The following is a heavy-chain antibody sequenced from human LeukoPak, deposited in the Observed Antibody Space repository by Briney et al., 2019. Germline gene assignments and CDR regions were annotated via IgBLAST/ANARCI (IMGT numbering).Heavy chain of an antibody. V-gene: IGHV3-53*01. Sequence: GGSLRLSCAASGFVVTSNFMSWVRQAPGKALEWISMIHSGGSTYYADSVKGRFTVSRDKSENALYLQMNRMRAEDTAVYYCARETLYSYGYNYYYYMDVWGKGTTVTVSS. CDR2: IHSGGST. CDR1: GFVVTSNF. D-gene: IGHD3-16*01. CDR3: ARETLYSYGYNYYYYMDV. J-gene: IGHJ6*03.